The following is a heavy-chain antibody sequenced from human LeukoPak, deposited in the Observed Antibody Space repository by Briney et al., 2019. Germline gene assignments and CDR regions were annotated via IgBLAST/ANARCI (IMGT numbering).Heavy chain of an antibody. CDR3: AKDRSIDYAFDI. J-gene: IGHJ3*02. D-gene: IGHD1-26*01. CDR1: GFTFDDYA. Sequence: GGSLRLSRAASGFTFDDYAMHWVRQAPGKGLEWVSGISWNSGSIGYADSVKGRFTISRDNAKNSLYLRAEDMALYYCAKDRSIDYAFDIWGQGTMVTVSS. V-gene: IGHV3-9*03. CDR2: ISWNSGSI.